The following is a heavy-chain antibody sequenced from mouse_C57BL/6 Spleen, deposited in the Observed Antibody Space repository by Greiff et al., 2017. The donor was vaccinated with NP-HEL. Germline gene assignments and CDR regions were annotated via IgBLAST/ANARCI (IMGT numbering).Heavy chain of an antibody. V-gene: IGHV1-82*01. Sequence: QVHVKQSGPELVKPGASVKISCKASGYAFSSSWMNWVKQRPGKGLEWIGRIYPGDGDTNYNGKFKGKATLTADKSYSTAYMQLSSLTSEDSAVYFCARSHYYGSSYGEAWFAYWGQGTLVTVSA. J-gene: IGHJ3*01. CDR1: GYAFSSSW. CDR3: ARSHYYGSSYGEAWFAY. D-gene: IGHD1-1*01. CDR2: IYPGDGDT.